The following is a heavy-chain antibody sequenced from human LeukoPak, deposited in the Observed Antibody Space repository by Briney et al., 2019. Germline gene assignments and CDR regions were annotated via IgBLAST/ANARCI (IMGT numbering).Heavy chain of an antibody. CDR2: IYYSGST. CDR1: GGSISSYY. Sequence: SETLSLTCTVSGGSISSYYWSWIRQPPGKGLEWIGYIYYSGSTNYNPSLKSRVTISVETSKNQFSLKLSSVTAADTAVYYCARVLMVVDSSGYWDAFDIWGQGTMVTVSS. D-gene: IGHD3-22*01. V-gene: IGHV4-59*01. J-gene: IGHJ3*02. CDR3: ARVLMVVDSSGYWDAFDI.